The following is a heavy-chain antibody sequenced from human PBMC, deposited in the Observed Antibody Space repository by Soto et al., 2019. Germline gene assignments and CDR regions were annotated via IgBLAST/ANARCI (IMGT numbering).Heavy chain of an antibody. CDR1: GFAFSTFD. V-gene: IGHV3-13*01. CDR2: IGTLSDT. J-gene: IGHJ5*02. Sequence: VGSLRLSCAGSGFAFSTFDIHWVRQAPGKGLEWVSGIGTLSDTFYAASVQGRFTISRQNAKNSVYLQMNSLRAGDTAFYYCARGRSFSYDSTPPPMFDPWGQGTLVTVS. D-gene: IGHD3-10*01. CDR3: ARGRSFSYDSTPPPMFDP.